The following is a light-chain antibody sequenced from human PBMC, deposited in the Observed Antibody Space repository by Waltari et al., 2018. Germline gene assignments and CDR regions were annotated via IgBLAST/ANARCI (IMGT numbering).Light chain of an antibody. CDR3: QHYLRLPVT. CDR2: GAS. CDR1: QSVSRA. V-gene: IGKV3-20*01. Sequence: EIVLTQSPGTLSLSLGERATVSVRASQSVSRALAWYQQKPGQAPRLLIYGASTRATGIPDRFSGSGSGTDFSLTISRLEPDDFAVYYCQHYLRLPVTFGQGTTVEI. J-gene: IGKJ1*01.